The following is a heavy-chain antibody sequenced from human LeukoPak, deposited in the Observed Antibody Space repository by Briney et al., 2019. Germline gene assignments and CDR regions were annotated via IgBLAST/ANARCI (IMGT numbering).Heavy chain of an antibody. J-gene: IGHJ6*03. CDR2: ITESGATT. Sequence: PGGSLRLSCAASGFTFNNYAMNWVRQAPGKDPEWVSGITESGATTYYADSVKGRFTVSRDNSKNMVYLQMNSLRAEDTALYYWAKGPSEGDYYNMDVWGKGTTVIVSS. V-gene: IGHV3-23*01. D-gene: IGHD1-26*01. CDR3: AKGPSEGDYYNMDV. CDR1: GFTFNNYA.